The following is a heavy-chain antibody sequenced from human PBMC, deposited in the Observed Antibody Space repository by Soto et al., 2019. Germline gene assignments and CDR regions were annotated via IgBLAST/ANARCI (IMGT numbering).Heavy chain of an antibody. Sequence: QVQLVESGGGVVQPGRSLRLSCAASGFTFSSYAMHWVRQAPGKGLEWVAVISYDGSNKYYADSVKGRFIISRDNSKNTLYLQMNSLRAEDTAVYYCARDPSSPYYYGSGSYYNDVGAFDYWGQGTLVTVSS. CDR3: ARDPSSPYYYGSGSYYNDVGAFDY. D-gene: IGHD3-10*01. CDR2: ISYDGSNK. CDR1: GFTFSSYA. V-gene: IGHV3-30-3*01. J-gene: IGHJ4*02.